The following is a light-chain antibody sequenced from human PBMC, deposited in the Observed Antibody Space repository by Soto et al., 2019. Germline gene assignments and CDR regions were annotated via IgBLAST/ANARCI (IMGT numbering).Light chain of an antibody. V-gene: IGLV2-14*03. CDR2: DVS. CDR1: SSDVGGYNY. J-gene: IGLJ1*01. Sequence: QSALTQPASVSGSPGQSITISCTGTSSDVGGYNYVSWYQHHPGKAPKLIIYDVSNRPSGVSIRFSGSKSDNTASLTISGLQPEDEADYDCSSYTTSNTRQIVFGTGTKLTVL. CDR3: SSYTTSNTRQIV.